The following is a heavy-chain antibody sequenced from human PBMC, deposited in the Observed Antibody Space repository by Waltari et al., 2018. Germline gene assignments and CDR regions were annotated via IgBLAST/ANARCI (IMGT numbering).Heavy chain of an antibody. V-gene: IGHV3-74*01. J-gene: IGHJ4*02. CDR3: TTDLTGYSDY. CDR2: INPDGSST. D-gene: IGHD3-9*01. Sequence: EVQLVESGVGLLQPGGSLSLSCAASGFTFSPSWMHWVRQPPGKVLVWVSRINPDGSSTSYADSVKGRFTISRDNAKNTLYMQMNSLRAEDTAVYYCTTDLTGYSDYWGQGTLVPVSS. CDR1: GFTFSPSW.